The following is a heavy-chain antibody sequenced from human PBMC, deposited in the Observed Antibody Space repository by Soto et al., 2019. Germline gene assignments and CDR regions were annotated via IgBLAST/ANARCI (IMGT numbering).Heavy chain of an antibody. CDR2: INAGNGNT. CDR3: AREDADYYDSSGYPGAFDI. J-gene: IGHJ3*02. D-gene: IGHD3-22*01. Sequence: ASVKVSCKASGYTFTSYAMHWVRQAPGQRLEWMGWINAGNGNTKYSQKFQGRVTITRGTSASTAYMELSSLRSEDTAVYYCAREDADYYDSSGYPGAFDIWGQGTMVTVSS. V-gene: IGHV1-3*01. CDR1: GYTFTSYA.